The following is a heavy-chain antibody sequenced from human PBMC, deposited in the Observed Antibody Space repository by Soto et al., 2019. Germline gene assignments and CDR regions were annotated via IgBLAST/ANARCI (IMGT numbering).Heavy chain of an antibody. J-gene: IGHJ4*02. Sequence: GGSLRLSCAASEFTFSSYAMSWVRQAPGKGLEWVSAISGSGGSTYYADSVKGRFTISRDNSKNTLYLQMNSLSAEDTAVYYCAKDRGYSYGFSRNYFDYWGQGTLVTVSS. CDR1: EFTFSSYA. CDR2: ISGSGGST. V-gene: IGHV3-23*01. CDR3: AKDRGYSYGFSRNYFDY. D-gene: IGHD5-18*01.